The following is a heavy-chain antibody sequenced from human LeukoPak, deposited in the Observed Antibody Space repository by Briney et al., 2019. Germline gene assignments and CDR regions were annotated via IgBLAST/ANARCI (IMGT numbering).Heavy chain of an antibody. J-gene: IGHJ4*02. CDR2: INPNSGGT. D-gene: IGHD2-8*01. CDR3: ARDPPGVRYGRPIFDF. Sequence: ASVKVSCKASGYTFTDYYMHWVRQAPGQGLEWMGWINPNSGGTNYAQKFQGRVTMTRDKSISTAYMELYSLRSDDTAVYYCARDPPGVRYGRPIFDFWGQGTLVTVSS. V-gene: IGHV1-2*02. CDR1: GYTFTDYY.